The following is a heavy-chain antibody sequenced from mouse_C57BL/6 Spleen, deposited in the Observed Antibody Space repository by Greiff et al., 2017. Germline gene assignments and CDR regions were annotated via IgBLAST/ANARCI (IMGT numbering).Heavy chain of an antibody. Sequence: EVQLVESGPGMVKPSQSLSLTCTVTGYSITSGYDWHWIRHFPGNKLEWMGYISYSGSTNYNPSLKSRISITHDTSKNHFFLKLNSVTTEDTATYYCARGEYYGNYFDYWGQGTTLTVSS. V-gene: IGHV3-1*01. J-gene: IGHJ2*01. CDR2: ISYSGST. D-gene: IGHD2-1*01. CDR1: GYSITSGYD. CDR3: ARGEYYGNYFDY.